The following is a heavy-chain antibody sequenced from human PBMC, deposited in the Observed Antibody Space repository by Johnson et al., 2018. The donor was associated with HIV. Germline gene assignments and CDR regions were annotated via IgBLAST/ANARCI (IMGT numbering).Heavy chain of an antibody. CDR1: GFTFSTYG. Sequence: MQLVESGGGVVQPGRSLRLSCAASGFTFSTYGMHWVRQAPGKGLEWVANIKQDGSEKYYVDSVKGRFTISRDNAKNSLYLQMNSLRTADTAVYYCARLTGQQLVPRGGAFDIWGQGTMVTVSS. D-gene: IGHD6-13*01. V-gene: IGHV3-7*02. CDR2: IKQDGSEK. J-gene: IGHJ3*02. CDR3: ARLTGQQLVPRGGAFDI.